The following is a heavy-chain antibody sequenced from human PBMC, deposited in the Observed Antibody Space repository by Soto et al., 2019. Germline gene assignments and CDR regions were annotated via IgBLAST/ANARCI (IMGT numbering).Heavy chain of an antibody. CDR1: GFTFSSYG. CDR3: ARDRGYCSGGSCYFGWSYFDY. V-gene: IGHV3-33*01. J-gene: IGHJ4*02. CDR2: IWYDGSNK. Sequence: QVQLVESGGGVVQPGRSLRLSCAASGFTFSSYGMHWVRQAPGKGLEWVAVIWYDGSNKYYADSVKGRFTISRDNSKNTLYLQMNSLRAEDTAVYYCARDRGYCSGGSCYFGWSYFDYWGQGTLVTVSS. D-gene: IGHD2-15*01.